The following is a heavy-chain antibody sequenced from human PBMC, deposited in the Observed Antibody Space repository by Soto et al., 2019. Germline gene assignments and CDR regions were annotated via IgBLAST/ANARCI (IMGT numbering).Heavy chain of an antibody. CDR2: ISAYNGNT. V-gene: IGHV1-18*01. Sequence: ASVKVSCKASGYTFTSYAMHWVRQAPGQRLEWMGWISAYNGNTNYAQKLQGRVTMTTDTSTSTAYMELRSLRSDDTAVYYCAREQYYDSSGLSYAFDIWGQGTMVTVSS. CDR1: GYTFTSYA. D-gene: IGHD3-22*01. CDR3: AREQYYDSSGLSYAFDI. J-gene: IGHJ3*02.